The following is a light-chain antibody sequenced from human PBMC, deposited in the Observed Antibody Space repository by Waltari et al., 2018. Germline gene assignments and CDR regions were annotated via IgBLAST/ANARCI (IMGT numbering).Light chain of an antibody. Sequence: SFVVTQPPSVSVAPGQTARITCGGNNIGKHTVHWYQQKPGQAPVLVVYDDSDRPSGIPERFSGSNSGNTATLTSSRVEAGDEAGYYCQVWDTSDPSLYVFGTGTKVTVL. CDR2: DDS. V-gene: IGLV3-21*02. CDR3: QVWDTSDPSLYV. J-gene: IGLJ1*01. CDR1: NIGKHT.